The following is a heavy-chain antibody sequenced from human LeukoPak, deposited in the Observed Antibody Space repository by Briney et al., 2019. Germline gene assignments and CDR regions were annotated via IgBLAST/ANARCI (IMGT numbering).Heavy chain of an antibody. CDR2: IIPIFGTA. V-gene: IGHV1-69*05. J-gene: IGHJ4*02. CDR1: GGTFSSYA. D-gene: IGHD2-2*01. Sequence: GASVKVSCKASGGTFSSYAISWVRQAPGQGLEWMGRIIPIFGTANYAQKFQGRVTITTDESTSTAYLELSSLRSEDTAVYYCARGYCSSTSCYEGGYFDYWGQGTLVTASS. CDR3: ARGYCSSTSCYEGGYFDY.